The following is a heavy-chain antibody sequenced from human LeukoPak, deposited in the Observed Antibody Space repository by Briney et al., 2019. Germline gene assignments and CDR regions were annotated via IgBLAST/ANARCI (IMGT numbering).Heavy chain of an antibody. CDR2: INNDGSST. D-gene: IGHD6-13*01. J-gene: IGHJ3*02. Sequence: PGGSLRLSCAASGFTFSSYWMHWVRQAPGKGLVWVSRINNDGSSTTHADSVKGRLTISRDNAKSTLYLQMNSLRAEETAVYYCARGGSSWNDAFDIWGQGTMVTVSS. CDR1: GFTFSSYW. V-gene: IGHV3-74*01. CDR3: ARGGSSWNDAFDI.